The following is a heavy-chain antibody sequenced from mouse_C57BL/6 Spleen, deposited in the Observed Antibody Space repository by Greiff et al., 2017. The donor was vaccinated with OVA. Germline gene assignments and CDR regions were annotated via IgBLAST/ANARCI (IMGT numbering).Heavy chain of an antibody. CDR1: GFTFSDYY. Sequence: EVKLVESEGGLVQPGSSMKLSCTASGFTFSDYYMAWVRQVPEKGLEWVANINYDGSSTYYLDSLKSRFIISRDNAKNILYLQMSSLKSEDTATYYCARDPLRYGYFDVWGTGTTVTVSS. CDR2: INYDGSST. CDR3: ARDPLRYGYFDV. D-gene: IGHD1-1*01. V-gene: IGHV5-16*01. J-gene: IGHJ1*03.